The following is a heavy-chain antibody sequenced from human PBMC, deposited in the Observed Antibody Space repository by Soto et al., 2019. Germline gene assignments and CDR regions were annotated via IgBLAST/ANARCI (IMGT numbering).Heavy chain of an antibody. V-gene: IGHV3-48*02. Sequence: GGSLRLSCAASGFTFSSYSMNWVRQAPGKGLEWVSYISSSSSTIYYADSVKGRFTISRDNAKNSLYLQMNSLRDEDTAVYYCASLHASPREKWLLSSRAFDIWGQGTMVTVSS. CDR2: ISSSSSTI. J-gene: IGHJ3*02. CDR3: ASLHASPREKWLLSSRAFDI. CDR1: GFTFSSYS. D-gene: IGHD3-3*01.